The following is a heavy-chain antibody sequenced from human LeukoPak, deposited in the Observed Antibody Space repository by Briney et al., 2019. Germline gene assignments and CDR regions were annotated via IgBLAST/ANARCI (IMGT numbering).Heavy chain of an antibody. CDR2: IWYDGNTK. J-gene: IGHJ4*02. CDR3: ARYDYVWGSYRLAGFDY. Sequence: GGSLRLSCAASGFTFSSYGMHWVRQAPGKGLEWVTVIWYDGNTKHYADSVRGRFTISRDNSKNTLYLQMNSLRAEDTAVYYCARYDYVWGSYRLAGFDYWGQGTLVTVSS. D-gene: IGHD3-16*02. CDR1: GFTFSSYG. V-gene: IGHV3-33*01.